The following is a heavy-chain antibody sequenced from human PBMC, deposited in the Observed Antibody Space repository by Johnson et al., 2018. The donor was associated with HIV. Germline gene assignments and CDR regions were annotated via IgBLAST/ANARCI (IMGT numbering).Heavy chain of an antibody. V-gene: IGHV3-7*01. CDR3: ARGREDS. J-gene: IGHJ3*01. CDR1: GFSFNNYW. D-gene: IGHD1-26*01. Sequence: VQLVESGGGLVQPGGSLRLSCGASGFSFNNYWMSWVRQAPGKGLEWVANINEDGREKHYVDSVRGRFTISRDNGKHSLSLQMNTLRADDTGVYFCARGREDSWGQGTMVTVSS. CDR2: INEDGREK.